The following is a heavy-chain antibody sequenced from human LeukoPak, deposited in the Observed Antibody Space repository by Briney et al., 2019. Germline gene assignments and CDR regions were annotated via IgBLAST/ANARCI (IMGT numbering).Heavy chain of an antibody. V-gene: IGHV1-69*05. CDR3: ARDGAKSYISSWYWFDP. J-gene: IGHJ5*02. D-gene: IGHD6-13*01. CDR1: GGTFSSYA. CDR2: IIPIFGTA. Sequence: SVKVSCKASGGTFSSYAISWVRQAPRQGLEWMGRIIPIFGTANYAQKFQGRVTITTDESTSTAYMELSSLRSEDTAVYYCARDGAKSYISSWYWFDPWGQGTLVTVSS.